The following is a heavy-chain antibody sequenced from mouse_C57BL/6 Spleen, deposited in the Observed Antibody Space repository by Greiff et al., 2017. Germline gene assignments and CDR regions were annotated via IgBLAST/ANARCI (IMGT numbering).Heavy chain of an antibody. J-gene: IGHJ3*01. D-gene: IGHD2-4*01. V-gene: IGHV1-55*01. Sequence: VQLQQPGAELVKPGASVKMSCKASGYTFTSYWITWVKQRPGQGLEWIGDIYPGSGSTNYNEKFKSKATLTVDTSSSTAYMQLSSLTSEDSAVYYCASGGYDYDGAWFAYWGQGTLVTVSA. CDR1: GYTFTSYW. CDR2: IYPGSGST. CDR3: ASGGYDYDGAWFAY.